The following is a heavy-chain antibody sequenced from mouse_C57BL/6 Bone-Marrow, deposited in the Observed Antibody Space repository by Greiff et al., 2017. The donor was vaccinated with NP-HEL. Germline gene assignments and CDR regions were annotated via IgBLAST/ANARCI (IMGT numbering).Heavy chain of an antibody. V-gene: IGHV1-69*02. CDR1: GYTFTSYW. Sequence: QVQLQQPGAELVKPGASVKLSCKASGYTFTSYWMHWVKQRPGQGLEWIGEINPSDGCTNYNQKFKSKATLTVDKSSSTAYMQLSSLTSEDSAVYCCARWGTTGVRDWGQGTTVTVSS. D-gene: IGHD2-14*01. CDR3: ARWGTTGVRD. CDR2: INPSDGCT. J-gene: IGHJ2*01.